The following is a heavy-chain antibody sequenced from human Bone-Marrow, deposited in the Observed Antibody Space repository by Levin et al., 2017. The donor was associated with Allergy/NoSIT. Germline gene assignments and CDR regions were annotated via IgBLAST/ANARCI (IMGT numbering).Heavy chain of an antibody. CDR1: GFTFSSYS. V-gene: IGHV3-21*01. Sequence: PGGSLRLSCAASGFTFSSYSMNWVRQAPGKGLEWVSSISSSSSYIYYADSVKGRFTISRDNAKNSLYLQMNSLRAEDTAVYYCAREYDVLVAYKTEKYYFDYWGQGTLVTVSS. D-gene: IGHD2-8*02. CDR3: AREYDVLVAYKTEKYYFDY. J-gene: IGHJ4*02. CDR2: ISSSSSYI.